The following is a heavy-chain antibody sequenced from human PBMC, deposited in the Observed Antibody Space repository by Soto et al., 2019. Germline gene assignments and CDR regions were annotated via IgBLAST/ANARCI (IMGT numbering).Heavy chain of an antibody. D-gene: IGHD3-10*01. V-gene: IGHV4-34*01. J-gene: IGHJ6*02. Sequence: QVQLQQWGAGLLKPSETLSLTCAVYGGSFSGYYWSWIRQPPGKGLEWIGEINHSGSTNYNPSLKSRVTISVDTSKNQFSLKLSSATAADTAVYYCARGGNRRGSYYTAYYYYYYGMDVWGQGTTVTVSS. CDR2: INHSGST. CDR3: ARGGNRRGSYYTAYYYYYYGMDV. CDR1: GGSFSGYY.